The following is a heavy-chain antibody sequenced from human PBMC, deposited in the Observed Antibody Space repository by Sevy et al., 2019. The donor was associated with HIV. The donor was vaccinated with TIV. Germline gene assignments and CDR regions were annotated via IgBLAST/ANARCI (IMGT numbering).Heavy chain of an antibody. J-gene: IGHJ6*03. CDR1: GFTFSSYS. D-gene: IGHD3-22*01. CDR3: ARGEEHDSSSYYYRYYYYYMDV. CDR2: ISSSSGTI. V-gene: IGHV3-48*02. Sequence: GGSLRLSCAASGFTFSSYSMNWVRQAPGKGLEWVSYISSSSGTIYYADSVKGRFTISRDNAKNSLYLQMNSLRDEDTAVYYCARGEEHDSSSYYYRYYYYYMDVWGKGTTVTVSS.